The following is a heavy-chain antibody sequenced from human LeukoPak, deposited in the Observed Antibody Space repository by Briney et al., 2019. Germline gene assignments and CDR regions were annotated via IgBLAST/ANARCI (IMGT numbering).Heavy chain of an antibody. CDR2: IYNSGST. V-gene: IGHV4-59*08. J-gene: IGHJ4*02. Sequence: PSETLSLTCTVSGGSLSSYYWNWIRQPPGKGLEWIGYIYNSGSTNSNPSLKSRVTMSVDTSKNQFSLKLSSVTAADTAVYYCARRGSSSWGDGNDYWGQGTLVTVSS. CDR1: GGSLSSYY. CDR3: ARRGSSSWGDGNDY. D-gene: IGHD6-13*01.